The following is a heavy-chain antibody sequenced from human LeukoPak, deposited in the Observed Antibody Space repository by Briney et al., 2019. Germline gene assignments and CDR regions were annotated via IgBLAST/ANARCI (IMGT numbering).Heavy chain of an antibody. V-gene: IGHV3-49*04. J-gene: IGHJ4*02. CDR1: GFIFGDYA. CDR2: IRSKAYGGTT. CDR3: TRSMFPDIAAAGRLPLYY. Sequence: PGGSLRLSCAASGFIFGDYAMSWVRQAPGKGLEWVGFIRSKAYGGTTEYAASVKGRFTISRDDSKSIAYLQMNSLKTEDTAVYYCTRSMFPDIAAAGRLPLYYWGQGTLVTVSS. D-gene: IGHD6-13*01.